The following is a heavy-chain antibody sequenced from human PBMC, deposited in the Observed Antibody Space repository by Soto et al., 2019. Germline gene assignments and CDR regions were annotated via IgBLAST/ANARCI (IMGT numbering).Heavy chain of an antibody. V-gene: IGHV1-8*01. CDR3: ARFSSKPHALYFDY. J-gene: IGHJ4*02. CDR2: MNPNSGNT. CDR1: GYTFTSYD. D-gene: IGHD6-6*01. Sequence: ASVKVSCKASGYTFTSYDINWVRQATGQGLEWMGWMNPNSGNTGYAQKFQGRVTMTRNTSISTAYMELSSLRSEDTAVYYCARFSSKPHALYFDYWCQGTLVTVSS.